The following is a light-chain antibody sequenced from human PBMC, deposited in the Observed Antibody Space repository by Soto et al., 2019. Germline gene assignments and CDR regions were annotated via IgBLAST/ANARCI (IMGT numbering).Light chain of an antibody. J-gene: IGKJ1*01. CDR2: TTS. CDR3: QQSYSRPRT. CDR1: QTISSW. V-gene: IGKV1-39*01. Sequence: DIQMTQSPSTLSGSVGDRLTITCRASQTISSWLAWYQQNTGNAPNLLIYTTSILQSGVPSRFSGGGSGTDFTLTISSLQPEDFATYFCQQSYSRPRTFGQGTRWIS.